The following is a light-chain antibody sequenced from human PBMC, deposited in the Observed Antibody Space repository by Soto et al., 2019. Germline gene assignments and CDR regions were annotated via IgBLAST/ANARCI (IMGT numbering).Light chain of an antibody. CDR1: SSNIGALYD. J-gene: IGLJ1*01. CDR3: SSYAVSNNYV. CDR2: GNS. Sequence: QSVLTQPPSVSGAPGQRVTISCTGSSSNIGALYDVHWYQQLPGTAPKLLIYGNSNRPSGVPDRFSGSKSGNTASLTVSGLQAEDEADYYCSSYAVSNNYVFGTGTKVTVL. V-gene: IGLV1-40*01.